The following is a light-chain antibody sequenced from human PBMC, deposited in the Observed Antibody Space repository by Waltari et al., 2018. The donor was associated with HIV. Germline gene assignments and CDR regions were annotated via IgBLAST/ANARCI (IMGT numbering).Light chain of an antibody. CDR3: CSYAGITTWV. CDR2: DVT. CDR1: SNDLGRYDL. V-gene: IGLV2-23*02. Sequence: QSALTQPAPVSGSPGQSITISCTGTSNDLGRYDLVSWYQPQPGSAPKPLIYDVTTWPSGVSHRFSGSKSGATASLTISGLQAEDEADYYCCSYAGITTWVFGGGTKVTVL. J-gene: IGLJ3*02.